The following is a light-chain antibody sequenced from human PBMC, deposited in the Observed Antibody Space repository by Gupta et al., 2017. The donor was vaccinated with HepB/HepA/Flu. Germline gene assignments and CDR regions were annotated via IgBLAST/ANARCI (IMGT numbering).Light chain of an antibody. CDR1: RNINNF. Sequence: DIQMTQSPSSLSAFVGDRVTITCRASRNINNFLNWYQQKPGEAPNRLIYDASDLKSGVPSRFSGSGSGTEFTLKISSLQPEDFATYHCQQTYDSPPTFGQGTKLEIK. CDR2: DAS. V-gene: IGKV1-39*01. J-gene: IGKJ2*01. CDR3: QQTYDSPPT.